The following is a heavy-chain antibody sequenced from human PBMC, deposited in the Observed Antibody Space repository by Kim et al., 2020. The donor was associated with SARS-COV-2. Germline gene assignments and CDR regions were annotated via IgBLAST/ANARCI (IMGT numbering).Heavy chain of an antibody. CDR2: IYYSGST. V-gene: IGHV4-59*08. CDR3: AKQGITMVRGVIHNWFDP. Sequence: SETLSLTCTVSGGSISSYYWSWIRQPPGKGLEWIGYIYYSGSTNYNPSLKSRVTISVDTSKNQFSLKPSSVTAADTAVYYCAKQGITMVRGVIHNWFDPWGQGTLVTVSS. CDR1: GGSISSYY. D-gene: IGHD3-10*01. J-gene: IGHJ5*02.